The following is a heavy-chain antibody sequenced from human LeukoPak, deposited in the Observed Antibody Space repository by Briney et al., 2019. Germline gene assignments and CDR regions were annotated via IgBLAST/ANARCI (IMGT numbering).Heavy chain of an antibody. V-gene: IGHV1-18*01. Sequence: ASVKVSCKASGYTFTSYGISWVRQAPGQGLEWMGWISAYNGNTNYAQKLQGRVTITTDESTSTAYVELSSLRSEDTAVYYCARGYSYGPYFDYWGQGTLVTVSS. CDR1: GYTFTSYG. J-gene: IGHJ4*02. D-gene: IGHD5-18*01. CDR3: ARGYSYGPYFDY. CDR2: ISAYNGNT.